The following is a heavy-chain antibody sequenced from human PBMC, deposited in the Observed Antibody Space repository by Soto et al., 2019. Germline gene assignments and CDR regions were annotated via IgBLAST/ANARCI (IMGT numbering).Heavy chain of an antibody. Sequence: PSLPCTVSGGSISSGYYYCSWIRQPPGKGLEGIGYSCYSLSTYYNPSLKSRVTISVDTSKNQFSLKLSSVTAADTAVYYCARVKNYDYGGNYFGXWGQGTLGTVSS. D-gene: IGHD4-17*01. V-gene: IGHV4-30-4*01. CDR3: ARVKNYDYGGNYFGX. CDR1: GGSISSGYYY. J-gene: IGHJ4*02. CDR2: SCYSLST.